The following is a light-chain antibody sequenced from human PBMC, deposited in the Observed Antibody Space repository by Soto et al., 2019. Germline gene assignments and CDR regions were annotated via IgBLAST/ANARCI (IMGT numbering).Light chain of an antibody. CDR1: QSVSSY. V-gene: IGKV3-11*01. J-gene: IGKJ4*01. CDR2: DAS. CDR3: QQRSSPLT. Sequence: PGERATLSCRASQSVSSYLAWYQQRPGQAPRLLIYDASTRATGIPARFSGSGSGTDFTLTISSLEPEDFAVYYCQQRSSPLTFGGGTRLELK.